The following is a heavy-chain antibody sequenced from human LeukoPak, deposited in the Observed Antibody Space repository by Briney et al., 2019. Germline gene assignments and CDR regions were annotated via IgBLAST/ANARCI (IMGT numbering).Heavy chain of an antibody. CDR1: GFTFSSYA. CDR3: ARAFGAGPAATFDY. V-gene: IGHV3-30-3*01. J-gene: IGHJ4*02. D-gene: IGHD3-10*01. CDR2: ISYDGSNK. Sequence: PGGSLRLSCAASGFTFSSYAMHWVRQAPGKGLEWVAVISYDGSNKYYADSVKGRFTISRDNSKNTLYLQMNSLRAEDTAVYYCARAFGAGPAATFDYWGQGTLVTVSS.